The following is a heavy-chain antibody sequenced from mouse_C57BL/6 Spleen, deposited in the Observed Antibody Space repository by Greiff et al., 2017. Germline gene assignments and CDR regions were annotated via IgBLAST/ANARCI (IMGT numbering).Heavy chain of an antibody. CDR3: ARVYGNYAWFAY. Sequence: EVQGVESGGGLVKPGGSLKLSCAASGFTFSSYTMSWVRQTPEKRLEWVATISGGGGNTYYPDSVKGRFTISRDNAKNTLYLQMSSLRSEDTALYYCARVYGNYAWFAYWGQGTLVTVSA. CDR1: GFTFSSYT. D-gene: IGHD2-1*01. J-gene: IGHJ3*01. CDR2: ISGGGGNT. V-gene: IGHV5-9*01.